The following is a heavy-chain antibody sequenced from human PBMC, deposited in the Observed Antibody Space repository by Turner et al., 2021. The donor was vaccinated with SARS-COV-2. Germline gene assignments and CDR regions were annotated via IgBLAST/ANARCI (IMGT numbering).Heavy chain of an antibody. J-gene: IGHJ4*02. V-gene: IGHV4-34*01. Sequence: QVQLQQWGAGPLKPSATLSLICAVNGGSLSGYYWTWIRQPPGKGLEWIGEVHTYGTNYYNPSLKRRVSMSVDTSKNQFSLKLNSVTAADTAFYYCARGDDPRKSGVVWGQGTLVTVSS. CDR1: GGSLSGYY. CDR3: ARGDDPRKSGVV. CDR2: VHTYGTN. D-gene: IGHD3-3*01.